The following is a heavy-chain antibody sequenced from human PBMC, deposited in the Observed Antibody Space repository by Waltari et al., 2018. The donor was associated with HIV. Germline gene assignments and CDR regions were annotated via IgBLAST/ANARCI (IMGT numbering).Heavy chain of an antibody. CDR1: GYTFTSYY. CDR2: INPSGGST. Sequence: QVQLVQSGAEVKKPGASVKVSCQASGYTFTSYYMHWVRQAPGQGLEWMGIINPSGGSTSYAQKFQGRVTMTRDTSTSTVYMELSSLRSEDTAVYYCARDGDYYDSSGYSNNWFDPWGQGTLVTVSS. V-gene: IGHV1-46*01. CDR3: ARDGDYYDSSGYSNNWFDP. D-gene: IGHD3-22*01. J-gene: IGHJ5*02.